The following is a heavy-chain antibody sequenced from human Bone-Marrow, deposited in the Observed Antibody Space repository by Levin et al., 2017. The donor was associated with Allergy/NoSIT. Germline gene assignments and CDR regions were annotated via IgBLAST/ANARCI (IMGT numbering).Heavy chain of an antibody. D-gene: IGHD2/OR15-2a*01. CDR1: GDAISSGDYS. J-gene: IGHJ2*01. CDR3: AGKREDFYGPWYFGL. V-gene: IGHV4-30-4*01. CDR2: ISDSGTT. Sequence: PSETLSLTCTVSGDAISSGDYSWSWIRQPPGKGLEWIGYISDSGTTYYNPSLKSRLIISVDTSRNQFSLNLSSVTAADTAVYYCAGKREDFYGPWYFGLWGRGTLVTVSS.